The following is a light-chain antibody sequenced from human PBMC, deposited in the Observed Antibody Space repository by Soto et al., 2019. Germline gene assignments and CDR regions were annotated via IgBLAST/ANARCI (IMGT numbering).Light chain of an antibody. CDR2: GTS. Sequence: EIVLTQSPGTLSVSPGERATLSCRASQTIGSNHLAWYQQKPGQAPSLLIYGTSSRATGIPDRFSGRRSGTDFTLTITRLEPEDSAIYYCQQYVSWTFGQGTKVEIK. CDR3: QQYVSWT. J-gene: IGKJ1*01. V-gene: IGKV3-20*01. CDR1: QTIGSNH.